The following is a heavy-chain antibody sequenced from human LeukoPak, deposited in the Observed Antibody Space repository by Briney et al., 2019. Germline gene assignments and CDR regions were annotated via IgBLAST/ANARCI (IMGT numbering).Heavy chain of an antibody. Sequence: SETLSLTCGVSGGSINTMNYSWAWIRQPPGKGLEWIATIYHSGSSSYNPSLRSRLTISIDTSSNHFSLKLSAVTAADTAVYYCARGGYGDYYSGMDVWGQGTTVTVSS. V-gene: IGHV4-39*02. D-gene: IGHD3-22*01. CDR1: GGSINTMNYS. J-gene: IGHJ6*02. CDR2: IYHSGSS. CDR3: ARGGYGDYYSGMDV.